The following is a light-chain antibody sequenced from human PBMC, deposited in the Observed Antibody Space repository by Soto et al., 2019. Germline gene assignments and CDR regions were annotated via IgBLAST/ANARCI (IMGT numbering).Light chain of an antibody. J-gene: IGKJ3*01. Sequence: DIQMTPSPSSLSASVRDRVTITCRASQSISSYLNWYQQKPGKAPKLLIYAASSLQSGVPSRFSGSGSGTDFTLTISSLQPEDFATYYCQQSYSTLTFGPGTKVDIK. CDR1: QSISSY. CDR2: AAS. V-gene: IGKV1-39*01. CDR3: QQSYSTLT.